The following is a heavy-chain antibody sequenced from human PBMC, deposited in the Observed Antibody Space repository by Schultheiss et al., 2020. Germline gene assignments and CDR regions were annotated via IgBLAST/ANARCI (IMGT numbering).Heavy chain of an antibody. CDR3: ARIRGDGAYSPGWYFDF. CDR2: LYHSEST. D-gene: IGHD2-21*01. CDR1: GGSVSSGSYY. J-gene: IGHJ2*01. V-gene: IGHV4-61*01. Sequence: SETLSLTCTVSGGSVSSGSYYWSWIRQPPGKGLEWIGSLYHSESTNYNPSLKSRVTISVDTSKSQFSLKLSSVTAADTAVYYCARIRGDGAYSPGWYFDFWGRGTLVTVSS.